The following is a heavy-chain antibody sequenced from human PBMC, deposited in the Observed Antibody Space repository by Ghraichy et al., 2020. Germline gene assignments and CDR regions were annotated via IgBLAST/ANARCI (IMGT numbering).Heavy chain of an antibody. J-gene: IGHJ4*02. CDR2: IYYSGST. V-gene: IGHV4-31*03. D-gene: IGHD2-2*01. CDR3: ARDGFCISASCRPY. Sequence: SETLSLTCTVSGGSISSGGYYWNWIRQHPGKCLEWIGYIYYSGSTYYNPSLKSRVTISVDTSKNQFSLKLSSVTAADTAVYYCARDGFCISASCRPYWGQGTVVTVSS. CDR1: GGSISSGGYY.